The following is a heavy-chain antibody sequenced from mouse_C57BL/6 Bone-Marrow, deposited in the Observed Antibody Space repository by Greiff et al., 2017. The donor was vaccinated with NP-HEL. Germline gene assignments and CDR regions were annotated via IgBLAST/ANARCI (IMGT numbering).Heavy chain of an antibody. CDR1: GYTFPSSG. CDR3: VYGSSYGYAMDY. J-gene: IGHJ4*01. Sequence: QVQLQQSGAELARPGAPVKLSCKASGYTFPSSGRSWVKQRTGQGLEGIGEIYPRSGNIAYNEKFKGKATLTADKSSSTAYMELRSLTSEDSAVDFCVYGSSYGYAMDYWGQGTSVTVSS. D-gene: IGHD1-1*01. CDR2: IYPRSGNI. V-gene: IGHV1-81*01.